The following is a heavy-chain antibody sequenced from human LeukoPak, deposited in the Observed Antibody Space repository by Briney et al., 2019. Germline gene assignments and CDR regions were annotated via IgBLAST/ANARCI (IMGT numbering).Heavy chain of an antibody. D-gene: IGHD1-14*01. CDR2: ISTDGSTT. J-gene: IGHJ4*01. Sequence: PGGSLRLSCAASGFTFSSYWMHWVRQAPGKGLVWVSRISTDGSTTTYADSVKGRFTISRDNAKNTAYLQMNSLRAEDTAVYYCAGGPAYWGQETWSPSPQ. CDR3: AGGPAY. V-gene: IGHV3-74*01. CDR1: GFTFSSYW.